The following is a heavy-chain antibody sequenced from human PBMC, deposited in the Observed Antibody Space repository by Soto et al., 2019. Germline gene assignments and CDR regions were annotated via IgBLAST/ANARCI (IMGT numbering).Heavy chain of an antibody. CDR1: GFILSDYT. V-gene: IGHV3-21*01. CDR3: ARVGHTTRIVAPGTGGDH. D-gene: IGHD6-13*01. J-gene: IGHJ4*02. Sequence: SLRLSCVASGFILSDYTMNWVRQAPGKVLEWVSLISSSSSFIYYPDSVKGRFTISRDNAKNSLFLQMNSLRAEDAAVYYCARVGHTTRIVAPGTGGDHWGQGTQVTVSS. CDR2: ISSSSSFI.